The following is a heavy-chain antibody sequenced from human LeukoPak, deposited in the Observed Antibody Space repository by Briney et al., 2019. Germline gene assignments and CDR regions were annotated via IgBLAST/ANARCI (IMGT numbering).Heavy chain of an antibody. CDR2: INHNGST. Sequence: SDTLSLTCAVYGGSISGYDWSWIRQPPGKGLEWMGEINHNGSTNYNPSLKSRVTISVDTSKNQFSLKLSSVTAADTAVYYCARGSPQYCSGGSCHSGDYWGQGTLVTVSS. V-gene: IGHV4-34*01. D-gene: IGHD2-15*01. J-gene: IGHJ4*02. CDR1: GGSISGYD. CDR3: ARGSPQYCSGGSCHSGDY.